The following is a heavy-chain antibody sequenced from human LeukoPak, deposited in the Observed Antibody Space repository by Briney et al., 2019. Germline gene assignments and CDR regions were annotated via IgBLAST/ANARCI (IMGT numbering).Heavy chain of an antibody. V-gene: IGHV1-69*05. CDR3: ARRGGRSPLSFAYFQH. Sequence: SVKVSCKASGGTFSSYAISWVRQAPGQGREWMGGIIPIFGTANYAQKLQGRVTITTDESTSTAYMELSSLRSEDTAVYYCARRGGRSPLSFAYFQHWGKDTVDTVSS. CDR2: IIPIFGTA. CDR1: GGTFSSYA. J-gene: IGHJ1*01. D-gene: IGHD2-15*01.